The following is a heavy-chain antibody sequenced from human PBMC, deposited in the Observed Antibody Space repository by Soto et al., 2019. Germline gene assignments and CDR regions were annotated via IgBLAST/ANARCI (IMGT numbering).Heavy chain of an antibody. CDR3: ARVFTYDFWSGPKYYLEY. CDR2: IYSNVDT. Sequence: SEALSLTCSVSSDSMNSGGYYCSWIRQHPGKGLEWIGYIYSNVDTYYNPSLKSRVTISVETSKNQFSLKLSSVTAADTAVYYCARVFTYDFWSGPKYYLEYWGQGTLVTVSS. D-gene: IGHD3-3*01. V-gene: IGHV4-31*03. J-gene: IGHJ4*02. CDR1: SDSMNSGGYY.